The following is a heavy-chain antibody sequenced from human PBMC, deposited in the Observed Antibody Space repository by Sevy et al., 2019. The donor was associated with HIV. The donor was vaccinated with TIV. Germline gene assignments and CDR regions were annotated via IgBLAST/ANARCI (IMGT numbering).Heavy chain of an antibody. Sequence: GGSLRLSCAASGFTFSNARMSWVRQAPGKGLEWVGRIKSKTDGGTTDYAAPVKGRFTISRDDSKNTLYLQMNSLKTEDTVVYYCTTYYDYVWGCYRPLDYYDGMDVWGQGTTVTVSS. CDR1: GFTFSNAR. CDR3: TTYYDYVWGCYRPLDYYDGMDV. D-gene: IGHD3-16*02. J-gene: IGHJ6*02. CDR2: IKSKTDGGTT. V-gene: IGHV3-15*01.